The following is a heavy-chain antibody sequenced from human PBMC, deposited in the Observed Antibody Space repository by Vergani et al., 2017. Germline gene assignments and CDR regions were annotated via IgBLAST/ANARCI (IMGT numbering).Heavy chain of an antibody. J-gene: IGHJ4*02. CDR3: ARDPTESYFLKGGMGYFDY. CDR2: FIAILGTA. Sequence: QVQLVQSGAEVKKPGSSVKVSCKASGGIFTSYTISWVRQAPGQGLGWMGGFIAILGTANYAQKFQGRITITADKSTSTAYMELSSLSSEDTAVYYCARDPTESYFLKGGMGYFDYWGQGTLVTVSS. V-gene: IGHV1-69*08. CDR1: GGIFTSYT. D-gene: IGHD1-26*01.